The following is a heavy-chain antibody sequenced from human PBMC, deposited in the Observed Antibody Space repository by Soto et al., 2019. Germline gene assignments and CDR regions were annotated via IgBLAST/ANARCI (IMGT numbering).Heavy chain of an antibody. D-gene: IGHD3-9*01. CDR2: INPSGGST. CDR1: GYTFTSYY. J-gene: IGHJ3*02. Sequence: ASVKVSCKASGYTFTSYYMHWARQAPGQGLEWMGIINPSGGSTSYAQKFQGRVTMTRDTSTSTVYMELSSLRSEDTAVYYCAREGTPLRYFDWLLKHDAFDIWGQGTMVTVSS. V-gene: IGHV1-46*01. CDR3: AREGTPLRYFDWLLKHDAFDI.